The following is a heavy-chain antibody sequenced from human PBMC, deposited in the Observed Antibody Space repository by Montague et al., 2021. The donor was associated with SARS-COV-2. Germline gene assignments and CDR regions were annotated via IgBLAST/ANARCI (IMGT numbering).Heavy chain of an antibody. J-gene: IGHJ4*02. D-gene: IGHD2-15*01. CDR2: FSYNENT. CDR1: GAWNTGAD. CDR3: ARHYSATLPAVY. Sequence: SETLSLTCSVLGAWNTGADWKSTRLNSRHTWMSYAFFSYNENTNYNPSLTSRATMSVDTSKNQSSLKVNSVTAADTAVYYCARHYSATLPAVYWGQGTLVTVSS. V-gene: IGHV4-59*08.